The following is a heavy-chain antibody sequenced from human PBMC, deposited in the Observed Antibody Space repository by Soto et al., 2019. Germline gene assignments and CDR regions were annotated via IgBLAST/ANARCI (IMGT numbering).Heavy chain of an antibody. CDR3: TTVGIAARPDFIYPY. CDR2: IKSKTDGGTT. J-gene: IGHJ4*02. Sequence: LRLSCAASGFTFSNDWMNWVRQAPGKGLEWVGRIKSKTDGGTTDYAAPVKGRFTISRDDSKNTLYLQMNSLKTEDTAVYYCTTVGIAARPDFIYPYWGQGTLVTVSS. V-gene: IGHV3-15*07. CDR1: GFTFSNDW. D-gene: IGHD6-6*01.